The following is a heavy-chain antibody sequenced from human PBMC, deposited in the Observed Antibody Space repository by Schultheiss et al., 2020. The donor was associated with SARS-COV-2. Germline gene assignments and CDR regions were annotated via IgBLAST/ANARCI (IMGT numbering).Heavy chain of an antibody. Sequence: GESLKISCKGSGYSFTSYWIGWVRQMPGKGLEWMGIIYPGDSDTRYSPSFQGQVTIAADKSISPAYLQWSSLKASDTAMYYCARYHSRRQASWFDPWGQGTLVTVSS. CDR2: IYPGDSDT. V-gene: IGHV5-51*01. CDR1: GYSFTSYW. CDR3: ARYHSRRQASWFDP. J-gene: IGHJ5*02. D-gene: IGHD2-2*01.